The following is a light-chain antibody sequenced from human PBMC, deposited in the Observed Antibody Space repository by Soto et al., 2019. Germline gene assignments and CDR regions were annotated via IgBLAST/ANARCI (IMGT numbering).Light chain of an antibody. CDR3: QQYNDWPLT. V-gene: IGKV3-15*01. J-gene: IGKJ1*01. CDR1: QSVMRN. CDR2: GAF. Sequence: ESVLTQSPGTLSLSPGERATLSCRASQSVMRNYLAWYQQKPGQAPRLLIYGAFTRATGIPARFSGTGSGTEFTLTISSLQSEDFALYYCQQYNDWPLTFGQGTKVDIK.